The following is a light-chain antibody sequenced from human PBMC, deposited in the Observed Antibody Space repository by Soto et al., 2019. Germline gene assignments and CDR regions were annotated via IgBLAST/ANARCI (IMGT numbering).Light chain of an antibody. CDR1: QSISTW. CDR2: QAS. J-gene: IGKJ2*01. Sequence: TRMTQSPSTLSASVGDRVTITCRASQSISTWLAWYQQKPGKAPKVLIYQASILESGVPPRFSGSGSGTEFTLTISSLQPDDFGTYYCQQYNSHPYTFGQGTKLEIK. CDR3: QQYNSHPYT. V-gene: IGKV1-5*03.